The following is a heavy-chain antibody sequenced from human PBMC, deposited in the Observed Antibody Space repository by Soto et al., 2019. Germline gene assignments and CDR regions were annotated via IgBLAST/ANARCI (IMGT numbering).Heavy chain of an antibody. V-gene: IGHV4-4*02. CDR2: IYHSGST. J-gene: IGHJ6*02. CDR1: GGSISSSNW. Sequence: SETLSLTCAVSGGSISSSNWWSWVRQPPGKGLEWIGEIYHSGSTNYNPSLKSRVTISVDKSKNQFSLKLSSVTAADTAVYYCARDIQSASYYYGMDVWGQGTTVTVSS. CDR3: ARDIQSASYYYGMDV.